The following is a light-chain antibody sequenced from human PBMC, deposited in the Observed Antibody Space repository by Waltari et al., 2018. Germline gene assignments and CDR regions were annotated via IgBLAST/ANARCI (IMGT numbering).Light chain of an antibody. CDR1: SSNIGKNS. CDR3: ATWDDSLKGWV. Sequence: QSVLTQPPSASGTPGQSVTMSCSGSSSNIGKNSVNWYQQVPGTAPKLLIYSDHQRPAGVPDRFFGSKADTSASLAISGLQSDDEADYYCATWDDSLKGWVFGGGTKLTVL. V-gene: IGLV1-44*01. CDR2: SDH. J-gene: IGLJ3*02.